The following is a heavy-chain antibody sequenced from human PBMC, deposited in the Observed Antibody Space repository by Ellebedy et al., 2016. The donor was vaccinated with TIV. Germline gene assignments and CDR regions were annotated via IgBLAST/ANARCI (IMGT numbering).Heavy chain of an antibody. CDR1: GNTFIRYW. J-gene: IGHJ2*01. Sequence: GESLKISCAATGNTFIRYWMSWVRQAPGKGLEWVANINEDGSETYYGDSVKGRFTISRDNARNSLDLQLNSLKTEDTAVYYCARERNYYFDLWGRGTLVTVSS. CDR3: ARERNYYFDL. D-gene: IGHD1-7*01. CDR2: INEDGSET. V-gene: IGHV3-7*03.